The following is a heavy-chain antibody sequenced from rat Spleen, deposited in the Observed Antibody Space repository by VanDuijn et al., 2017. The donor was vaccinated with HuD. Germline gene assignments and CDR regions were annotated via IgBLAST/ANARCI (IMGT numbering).Heavy chain of an antibody. Sequence: EVQLVESGGGLVQPGGSLKLSCAASGFTFSNYDMAWVRQAPTKGLEWVASISTSGGSTYYRDSVKGRFTVSRDNAKSTLYLQMDSLRSEDTATYYCASEGWFAYWGQGTLVTVSS. V-gene: IGHV5-25*01. CDR3: ASEGWFAY. CDR2: ISTSGGST. J-gene: IGHJ3*01. CDR1: GFTFSNYD.